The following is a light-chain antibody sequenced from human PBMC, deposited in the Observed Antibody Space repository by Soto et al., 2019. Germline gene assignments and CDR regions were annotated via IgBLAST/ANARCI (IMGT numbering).Light chain of an antibody. V-gene: IGKV1-5*03. CDR3: QQYNSFSFT. J-gene: IGKJ3*01. CDR2: KAS. Sequence: DIQMTQSPSILSASVGDRVDITCRASRSISTRLAWYQQKAGKAPKLLIYKASSLESGVPSTFSGSGSGTEFTLTISSLQPDDFATYYCQQYNSFSFTFGPGTKVDIK. CDR1: RSISTR.